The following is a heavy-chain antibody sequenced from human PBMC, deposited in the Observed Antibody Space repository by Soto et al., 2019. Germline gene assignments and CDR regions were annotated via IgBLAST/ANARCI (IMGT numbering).Heavy chain of an antibody. CDR3: AKSFCSSSSCFFLWVDP. V-gene: IGHV3-23*01. Sequence: EVQLLESGGGLVQPGGSLRLPCAASGFTFSDYAMSWVRQAPGKGLECLSLISGTGVPTLYAGSVKGRFSVSRDNSKNTLFLEMNDLRVDDTAIYYCAKSFCSSSSCFFLWVDPWGPGTLVTVSS. J-gene: IGHJ5*02. CDR2: ISGTGVPT. CDR1: GFTFSDYA. D-gene: IGHD2-2*01.